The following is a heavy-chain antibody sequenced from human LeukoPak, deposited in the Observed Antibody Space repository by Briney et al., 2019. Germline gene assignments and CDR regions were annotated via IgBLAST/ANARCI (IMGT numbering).Heavy chain of an antibody. CDR1: GGSISSGSYY. J-gene: IGHJ6*04. CDR2: IYTSYST. Sequence: SDTLSLTCTLSGGSISSGSYYWSWLRQPAGKGREWIELIYTSYSTNYHSSFKSRVPMSVDTSKNQFSLKLSAVTAADTAVYCCARLRRYGSGSFYPPERYYFMDVWGIGITVTISS. V-gene: IGHV4-61*02. CDR3: ARLRRYGSGSFYPPERYYFMDV. D-gene: IGHD3-10*01.